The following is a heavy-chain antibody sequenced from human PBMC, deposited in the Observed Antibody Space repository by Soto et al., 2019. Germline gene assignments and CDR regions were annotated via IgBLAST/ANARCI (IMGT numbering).Heavy chain of an antibody. CDR2: VGRGDST. CDR3: AKGILVEVPGTRAFDI. V-gene: IGHV3-23*01. Sequence: EVQLLESGGGLVQPGGSLRLSCAASGFSFSTYAMSWVHQATGKGLEWVSTVGRGDSTFYADSVRGRFTISRDNSNNALFLQMNSLRADDTALYYCAKGILVEVPGTRAFDIWGQGTMVIVSS. D-gene: IGHD2-2*01. CDR1: GFSFSTYA. J-gene: IGHJ3*02.